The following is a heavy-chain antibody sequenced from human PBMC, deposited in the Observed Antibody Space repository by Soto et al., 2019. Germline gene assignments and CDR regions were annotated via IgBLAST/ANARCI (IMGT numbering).Heavy chain of an antibody. V-gene: IGHV3-30*18. J-gene: IGHJ6*02. D-gene: IGHD1-26*01. CDR1: GFTFSSYG. CDR2: ISYDGSNK. Sequence: GGSLRLSCAASGFTFSSYGMHWVRQAPGKGLEWVAVISYDGSNKYYADSVKGRFTISRDNSKNTLYLQMNSLRAEDTAVYYCAKDLNGGSYYVYYYYGMDVWGQGTTVTVSS. CDR3: AKDLNGGSYYVYYYYGMDV.